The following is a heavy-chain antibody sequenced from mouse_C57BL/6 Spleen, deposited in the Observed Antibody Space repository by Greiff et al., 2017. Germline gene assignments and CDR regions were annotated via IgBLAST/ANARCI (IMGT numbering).Heavy chain of an antibody. CDR2: ILPGSGST. CDR3: ARSDDYDGDFDY. D-gene: IGHD2-4*01. J-gene: IGHJ2*01. Sequence: VKLVESGAELMKPGASVKLSCKATGYTFTGYWIEWVKQRPGHGLEWIGEILPGSGSTNYNEKFKGKATFTADKSSNTAYMQLSSLTTEDSAIYYCARSDDYDGDFDYWGQGTTLTVSS. CDR1: GYTFTGYW. V-gene: IGHV1-9*01.